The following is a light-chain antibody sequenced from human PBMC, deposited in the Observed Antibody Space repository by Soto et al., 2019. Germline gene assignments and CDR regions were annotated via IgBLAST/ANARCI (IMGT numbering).Light chain of an antibody. CDR3: QQYGDLPWT. CDR1: QSVSSIY. V-gene: IGKV3-20*01. CDR2: GAS. J-gene: IGKJ1*01. Sequence: EIVLTQSPGTQSLSPGERATLSCRASQSVSSIYLAWYQQRPGQAPRLLIYGASSRATGIPDRFSGSGSGTDFTLTISRLEPEDFAVYFCQQYGDLPWTFGQGTKVDI.